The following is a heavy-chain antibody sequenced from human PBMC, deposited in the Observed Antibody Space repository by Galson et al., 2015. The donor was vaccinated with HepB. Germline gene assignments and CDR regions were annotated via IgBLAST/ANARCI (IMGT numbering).Heavy chain of an antibody. D-gene: IGHD1-26*01. J-gene: IGHJ6*02. CDR3: ARMFFATTPTPDYFYYYGLDV. Sequence: QSGAEVKKPGESLKISCKGSGYSFTSYLIAWVRQMPGKGLEWVGIIYPGDSHIRYSPSFEGQVTISADKSISTAYLQWSSLKASDTAIYYCARMFFATTPTPDYFYYYGLDVWGQGTTVTVSS. CDR1: GYSFTSYL. V-gene: IGHV5-51*01. CDR2: IYPGDSHI.